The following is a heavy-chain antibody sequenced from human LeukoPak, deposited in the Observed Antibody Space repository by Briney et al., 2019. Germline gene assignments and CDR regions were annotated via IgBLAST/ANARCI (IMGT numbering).Heavy chain of an antibody. D-gene: IGHD6-13*01. J-gene: IGHJ4*02. CDR2: MYYTGST. CDR3: ARVRAAAIPYYFDY. Sequence: SETLSLTCIVSGGSIRSSSYYWGWIRQPPGKGLEWIGSMYYTGSTYYNPSLKTRVTISVDTSKNQFSLKLTSVTAADTAAYYCARVRAAAIPYYFDYWGQGTLVTVSS. V-gene: IGHV4-39*07. CDR1: GGSIRSSSYY.